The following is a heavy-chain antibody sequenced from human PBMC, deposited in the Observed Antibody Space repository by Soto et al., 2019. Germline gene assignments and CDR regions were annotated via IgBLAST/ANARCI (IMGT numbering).Heavy chain of an antibody. CDR1: GGTFSSYA. J-gene: IGHJ4*02. CDR2: IIPIFGTA. D-gene: IGHD2-15*01. CDR3: ARESRYCSGGSCYFLPGIDY. Sequence: QVQLVQSGAEVKKPGSSVKVSCKASGGTFSSYAISWVRQAPGQGLEWMGGIIPIFGTANYAQKFQGRVTITADEPTRTDYMGLSSLRAEDTSVYYCARESRYCSGGSCYFLPGIDYWGQGTLVTVSS. V-gene: IGHV1-69*12.